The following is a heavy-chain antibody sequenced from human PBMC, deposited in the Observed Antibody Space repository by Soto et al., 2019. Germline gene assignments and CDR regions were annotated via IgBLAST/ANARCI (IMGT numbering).Heavy chain of an antibody. D-gene: IGHD3-22*01. V-gene: IGHV3-21*01. CDR1: GFTFSSYS. CDR2: ISSSSSYI. J-gene: IGHJ4*02. Sequence: PGGSLRLSCAASGFTFSSYSMNWVRQAPGKGLEWVSSISSSSSYIYYADSVKGRFTISRDNAKNSLYLQMNSLRAEDTAVYYCARSGSAIGVVVIIDFDYWGQGTLVTVSS. CDR3: ARSGSAIGVVVIIDFDY.